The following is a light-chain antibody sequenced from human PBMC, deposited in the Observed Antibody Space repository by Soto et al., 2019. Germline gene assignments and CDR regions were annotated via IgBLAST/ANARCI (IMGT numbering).Light chain of an antibody. CDR1: SSDVGGYNY. J-gene: IGLJ1*01. CDR2: EVS. CDR3: SSYTSSSTYV. Sequence: QSVLTQPASVSGSPGQSITISCTGTSSDVGGYNYVSWYQQHPGKAPKLMIYEVSNRPLGVSNRCSGSKSGNTASLTISGLQAEDAADYYCSSYTSSSTYVFGTGTKVTVL. V-gene: IGLV2-14*01.